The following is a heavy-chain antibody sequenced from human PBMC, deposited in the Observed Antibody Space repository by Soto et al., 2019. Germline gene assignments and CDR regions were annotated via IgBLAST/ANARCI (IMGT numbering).Heavy chain of an antibody. Sequence: QVQLVESGGGVVQPGRSLRLSCAASGFTFSSYGMHWVRQAPGKGLEWVAVIWYDGSNKYYADSVKGRFTISRDNSKNTLYLQMNSLRAEVTAVYYCARAFSHTPNTFGAYWGQGTLVTVSS. CDR1: GFTFSSYG. D-gene: IGHD3-10*01. CDR2: IWYDGSNK. CDR3: ARAFSHTPNTFGAY. J-gene: IGHJ4*02. V-gene: IGHV3-33*01.